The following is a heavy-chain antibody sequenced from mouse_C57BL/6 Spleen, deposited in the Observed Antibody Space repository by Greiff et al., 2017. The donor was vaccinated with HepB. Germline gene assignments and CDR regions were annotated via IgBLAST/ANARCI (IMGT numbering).Heavy chain of an antibody. D-gene: IGHD2-5*01. CDR3: TRWAYYSNLFAY. Sequence: QVQLKESGAELVRPGASVTLSCKASGYTFTDYEMHWVKQTPVHGLEWIGAIDPETGGTAYNQKFKGKAILTADKSSSTAYMELRSLTSEDSAVYYCTRWAYYSNLFAYWGQGTLVTVSA. V-gene: IGHV1-15*01. CDR2: IDPETGGT. J-gene: IGHJ3*01. CDR1: GYTFTDYE.